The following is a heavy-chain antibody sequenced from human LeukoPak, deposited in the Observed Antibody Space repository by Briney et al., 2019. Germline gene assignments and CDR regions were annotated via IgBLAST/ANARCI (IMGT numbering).Heavy chain of an antibody. CDR2: ISYSGST. D-gene: IGHD3-16*02. J-gene: IGHJ4*02. CDR1: GGSISSYY. CDR3: ARYIWGSYPTFEDY. V-gene: IGHV4-59*01. Sequence: NPWETLPFTSPASGGSISSYYWSWIRQPPGKGLEWIGYISYSGSTNYTHSLKGRVTISVDTSKNQLSLKLNSVTAADTAVYYCARYIWGSYPTFEDYWLRGSMVTVSS.